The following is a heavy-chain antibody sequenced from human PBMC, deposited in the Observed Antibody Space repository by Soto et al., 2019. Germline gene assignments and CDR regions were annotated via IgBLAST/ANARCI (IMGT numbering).Heavy chain of an antibody. CDR3: AKDYWQYGGNFTYYYGMDV. J-gene: IGHJ6*02. Sequence: PGGSLRLSCAASGFTFSSYGMHWVRQAPGKGLEWVAVISYDGSNKYYADSVKGRFTISRDNSKNTLYLQMNSLRAEDTAVYYCAKDYWQYGGNFTYYYGMDVWGQGTTVTVSS. CDR1: GFTFSSYG. CDR2: ISYDGSNK. V-gene: IGHV3-30*18. D-gene: IGHD2-21*02.